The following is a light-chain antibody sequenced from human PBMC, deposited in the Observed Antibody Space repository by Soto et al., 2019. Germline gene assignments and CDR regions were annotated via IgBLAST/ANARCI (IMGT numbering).Light chain of an antibody. CDR1: QGISSY. Sequence: DIQLTQSPSFLSASVGDRVTITCRASQGISSYLAWYQQKPGKAPKLLIYAASTLQSGVPSRFSGSGSGTEFTLTISSLQPEDFATYYCQHPWAFGQGTKVEIK. CDR2: AAS. CDR3: QHPWA. V-gene: IGKV1-9*01. J-gene: IGKJ1*01.